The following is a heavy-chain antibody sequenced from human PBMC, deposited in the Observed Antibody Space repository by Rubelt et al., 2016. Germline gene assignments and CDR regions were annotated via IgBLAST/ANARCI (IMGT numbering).Heavy chain of an antibody. V-gene: IGHV4-39*07. J-gene: IGHJ4*02. CDR3: ARGRDGDRMGC. CDR1: GGSISSSSYY. D-gene: IGHD4-17*01. CDR2: INHSGST. Sequence: QMQLQESGPGLVKPPETLSLTCTVSGGSISSSSYYWGWIRPPPGKGLEWIGEINHSGSTYYNPSLKSRVTLSVDTSKNQFSLKLSAVTAADTAVYYCARGRDGDRMGCWGQGTQVTVSS.